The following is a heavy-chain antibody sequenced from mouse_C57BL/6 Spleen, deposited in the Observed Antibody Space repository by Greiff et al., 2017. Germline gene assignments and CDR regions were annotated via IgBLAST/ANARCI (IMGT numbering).Heavy chain of an antibody. Sequence: VQRVESGPGLVAPSQSLSITCTVSGFSLTSYAISWVRQPPGKGLEWLGVIWTGGGTNYNSALKSRLSISKDNSKSQVFLKMNSLQTDDTARYYCARNYYSNSLAMDYWGQGTSVTVSS. J-gene: IGHJ4*01. CDR1: GFSLTSYA. CDR2: IWTGGGT. CDR3: ARNYYSNSLAMDY. D-gene: IGHD2-5*01. V-gene: IGHV2-9-1*01.